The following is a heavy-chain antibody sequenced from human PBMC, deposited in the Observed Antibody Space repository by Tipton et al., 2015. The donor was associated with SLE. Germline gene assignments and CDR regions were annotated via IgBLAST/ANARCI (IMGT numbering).Heavy chain of an antibody. V-gene: IGHV4-59*01. Sequence: GSLRLSCTVSGGSISSYYWSWIRQPPGKGLEWIGYIYYSGSTNYNPSLKSRVTISVDPSKSQFSLRLSSVTAADTAVYYCARASVGAIDYWGQGTLVTVSS. CDR3: ARASVGAIDY. CDR2: IYYSGST. D-gene: IGHD1-26*01. CDR1: GGSISSYY. J-gene: IGHJ4*02.